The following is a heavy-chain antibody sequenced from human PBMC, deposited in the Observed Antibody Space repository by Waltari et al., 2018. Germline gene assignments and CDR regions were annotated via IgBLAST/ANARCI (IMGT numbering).Heavy chain of an antibody. D-gene: IGHD1-26*01. V-gene: IGHV3-9*01. Sequence: EVQLVESGGGLVQPGRSLRLSCAASGFTFDDYAMHWVRQAPGKGLEWVSGISWNSGSIGYADSVKGRFTISRDNAKNSLYLQMNSLRAEDTALYYCAKLNSGSSDYWGQGTLVTVSS. CDR2: ISWNSGSI. CDR3: AKLNSGSSDY. J-gene: IGHJ4*02. CDR1: GFTFDDYA.